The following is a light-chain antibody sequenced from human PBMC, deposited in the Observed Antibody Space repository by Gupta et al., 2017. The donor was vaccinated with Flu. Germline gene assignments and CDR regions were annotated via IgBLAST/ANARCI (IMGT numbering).Light chain of an antibody. CDR1: QSVLSTLNNKNY. CDR2: WAS. J-gene: IGKJ1*01. CDR3: QQDDRIPWT. V-gene: IGKV4-1*01. Sequence: DIVMTQSPDSLAVSLGERATINCKSSQSVLSTLNNKNYLAWYQHKSGQPPRLLIYWASNREPGVPDRFSGSGSGTDFTLSITSLQAEDVATYYCQQDDRIPWTFGQGTKVEIK.